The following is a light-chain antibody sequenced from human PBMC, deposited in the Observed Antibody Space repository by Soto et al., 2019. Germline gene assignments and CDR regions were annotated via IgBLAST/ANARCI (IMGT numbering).Light chain of an antibody. CDR3: QQANSFPLT. J-gene: IGKJ4*01. CDR2: AAS. V-gene: IGKV1-12*01. Sequence: DIQMTQSPSSVPASVGDRVTITCRASQGISSGLAWYQQKPGKAPKLLTYAASSLQSGVPSSFSGSGSVTDFTLTISSLQPEDFDTYYCQQANSFPLTFGGGTKVEIK. CDR1: QGISSG.